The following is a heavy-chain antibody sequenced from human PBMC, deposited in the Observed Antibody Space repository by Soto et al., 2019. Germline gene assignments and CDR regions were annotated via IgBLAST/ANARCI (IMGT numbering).Heavy chain of an antibody. CDR2: INAGNGKT. J-gene: IGHJ6*02. D-gene: IGHD3-16*01. CDR3: ARDLAMDV. Sequence: ASVKVSCKASGGTFRSYAISWVRQAPGQGLEWMGWINAGNGKTKYAQKFQGRVTITRDTSASTAYMELSSLSSEDTAVYYCARDLAMDVWGQGTTVTVSS. CDR1: GGTFRSYA. V-gene: IGHV1-3*01.